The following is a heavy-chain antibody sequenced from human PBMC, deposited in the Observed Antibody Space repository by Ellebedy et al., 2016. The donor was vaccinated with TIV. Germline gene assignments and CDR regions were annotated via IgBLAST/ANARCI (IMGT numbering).Heavy chain of an antibody. CDR3: ARVSAVTAHFDH. Sequence: ASVKVSCKASGYTFTSFDINWVRQAPGQGLEWMGWISTYNGKTNYAQNFQGRVTLTTDTSTSTAYMELRSLTSDDTAVYFCARVSAVTAHFDHWGQGSLVTVSS. CDR2: ISTYNGKT. D-gene: IGHD2-21*02. J-gene: IGHJ4*02. CDR1: GYTFTSFD. V-gene: IGHV1-18*01.